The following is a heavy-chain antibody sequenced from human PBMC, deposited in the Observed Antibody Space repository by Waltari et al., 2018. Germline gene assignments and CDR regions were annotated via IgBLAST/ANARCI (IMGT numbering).Heavy chain of an antibody. Sequence: QLQLQESGPGLVKPSGTLSLICAVSGDSMSSSDCWSWVRQPPGKGLEWIGQVRGDGKTNYNPSFASRLTLSLDTSNYRFALKVTSATAADTGLYYCARDRGRGLYLDTWGQGTLVTVSP. J-gene: IGHJ4*02. CDR3: ARDRGRGLYLDT. CDR2: VRGDGKT. CDR1: GDSMSSSDC. D-gene: IGHD2-15*01. V-gene: IGHV4-4*02.